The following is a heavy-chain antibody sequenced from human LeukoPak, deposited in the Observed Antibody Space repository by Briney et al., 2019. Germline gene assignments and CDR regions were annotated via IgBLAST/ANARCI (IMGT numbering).Heavy chain of an antibody. CDR3: ARVGKGYYDSSGYLDY. CDR1: GFTFSSYA. D-gene: IGHD3-22*01. J-gene: IGHJ4*02. Sequence: GGSLRLSCAASGFTFSSYAMHWVRQAPGKGLEWVAVISYDGSNKYYADSVKGRFTISRDNSKNTLYLQMNSLRAEDTAVYYCARVGKGYYDSSGYLDYWGQGTLVTVSS. V-gene: IGHV3-30*04. CDR2: ISYDGSNK.